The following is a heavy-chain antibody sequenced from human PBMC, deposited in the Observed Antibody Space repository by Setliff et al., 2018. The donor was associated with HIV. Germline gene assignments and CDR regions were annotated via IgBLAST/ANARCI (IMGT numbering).Heavy chain of an antibody. CDR2: IIPILGIA. J-gene: IGHJ2*01. V-gene: IGHV1-69*10. Sequence: SVKVSCKASGGTFSSYTISWVRQAPGQGLEWMGGIIPILGIANYAQKFQGRVTITADKSTSTAYMELSSLRSEDTAVYYCARHAHVNYYDSSGYYYGRHWYFDLWGRGTLVTVSS. D-gene: IGHD3-22*01. CDR3: ARHAHVNYYDSSGYYYGRHWYFDL. CDR1: GGTFSSYT.